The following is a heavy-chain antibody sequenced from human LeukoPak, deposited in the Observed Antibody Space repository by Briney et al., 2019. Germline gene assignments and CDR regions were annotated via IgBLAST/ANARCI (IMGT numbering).Heavy chain of an antibody. Sequence: SETLSLTCAVYGGSFRGYYWSWIRQTPGKGLEWIGSIYYSGSTYYNPSLKNRVTISVDTSKNQFSLKLSSVTAADTAVYYCARDRYYHDSSGYYEFWGQGTLVTVSS. CDR2: IYYSGST. D-gene: IGHD3-22*01. CDR3: ARDRYYHDSSGYYEF. CDR1: GGSFRGYY. V-gene: IGHV4-34*01. J-gene: IGHJ4*02.